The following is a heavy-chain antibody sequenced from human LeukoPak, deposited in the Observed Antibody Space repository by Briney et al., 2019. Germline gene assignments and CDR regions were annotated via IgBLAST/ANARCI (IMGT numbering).Heavy chain of an antibody. Sequence: ASVKVSCKASGYTFTIYGITWVRQAPGQGLEWMGWISAYNGNTNYAQKLQGRVTVTTDTSTSTAYMELRSLRSDDTAVYYCARGAPNDYSNYYPDFWGQGTLVTVSS. J-gene: IGHJ4*02. V-gene: IGHV1-18*01. CDR3: ARGAPNDYSNYYPDF. CDR1: GYTFTIYG. D-gene: IGHD4-11*01. CDR2: ISAYNGNT.